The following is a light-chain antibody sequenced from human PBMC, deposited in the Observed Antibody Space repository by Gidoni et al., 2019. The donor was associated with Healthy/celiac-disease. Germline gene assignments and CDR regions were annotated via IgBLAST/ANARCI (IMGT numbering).Light chain of an antibody. CDR1: NIGSKS. Sequence: SYVLTQPPSVSVAPRQTARITCGGNNIGSKSVHWYQQKPGQAPVLVVYDDSDRPSGNPERFSGSTSWNTATLTISRVEAGDGADYYCQVWDSSSDHPRWVFGGGTKLTVL. J-gene: IGLJ3*02. V-gene: IGLV3-21*02. CDR3: QVWDSSSDHPRWV. CDR2: DDS.